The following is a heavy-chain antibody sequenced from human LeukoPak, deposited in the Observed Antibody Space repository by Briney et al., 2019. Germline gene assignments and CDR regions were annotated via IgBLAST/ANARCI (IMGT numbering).Heavy chain of an antibody. D-gene: IGHD5-18*01. CDR3: TVDTAMVDHY. V-gene: IGHV3-74*01. J-gene: IGHJ4*02. CDR1: GFTFSSYW. Sequence: AGYLRLSCAASGFTFSSYWMHWVRQAPGKGLVWVSSINSDGSSTSYADSVRGRFTISRDNAKNTLYLQMNSLRAEDTAVYYCTVDTAMVDHYWGQGTLVTVSS. CDR2: INSDGSST.